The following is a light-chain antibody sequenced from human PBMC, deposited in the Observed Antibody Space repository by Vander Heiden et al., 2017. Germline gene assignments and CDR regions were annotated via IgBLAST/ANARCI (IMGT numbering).Light chain of an antibody. V-gene: IGKV1-6*01. J-gene: IGKJ2*01. CDR3: LQDFNYPLT. Sequence: AIQMSQSPSSLSASVGDRVTISCRASQGIRNDLGWYQQKPGKAPKLLIYAASSLQSGVPSRFSGSGSGTDFTLTISSLQPEDFATYYCLQDFNYPLTFGQGTKLEIK. CDR1: QGIRND. CDR2: AAS.